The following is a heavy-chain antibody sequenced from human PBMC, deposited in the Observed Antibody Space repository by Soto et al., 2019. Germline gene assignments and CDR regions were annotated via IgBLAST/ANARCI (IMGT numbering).Heavy chain of an antibody. CDR2: ISGSGGNT. CDR1: GFTFSSSE. J-gene: IGHJ4*02. Sequence: PGGSLRLSCAASGFTFSSSEMYWVRQAPGKGLEWVSGISGSGGNTYYADSVKGRFTISSDNSKNTVYLQMNSLRVEDTAVYYCANQYTSSSSVDSWGQGTLVTVSS. V-gene: IGHV3-23*01. CDR3: ANQYTSSSSVDS. D-gene: IGHD6-6*01.